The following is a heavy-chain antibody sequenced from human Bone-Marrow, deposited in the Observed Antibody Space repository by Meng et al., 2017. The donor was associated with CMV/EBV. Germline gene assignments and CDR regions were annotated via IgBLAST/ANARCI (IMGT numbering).Heavy chain of an antibody. V-gene: IGHV3-74*01. CDR1: GFTFSSYW. D-gene: IGHD2-2*01. CDR2: INSDGSST. CDR3: ARSSPFQPPNGD. Sequence: GESLKISCAASGFTFSSYWMHWVRQAPGKGLVWVSRINSDGSSTSYADSVKGRFTISRDNAKNTLYLQMNSLRAEDTAVYYCARSSPFQPPNGDWGPGKLVTFSS. J-gene: IGHJ4*02.